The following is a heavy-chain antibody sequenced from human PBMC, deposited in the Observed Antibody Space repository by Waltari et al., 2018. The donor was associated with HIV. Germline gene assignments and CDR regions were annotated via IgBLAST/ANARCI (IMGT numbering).Heavy chain of an antibody. CDR3: SRGLHCTATSCLLYHGMDV. CDR2: MNPNSGNT. Sequence: QVQLVQSGAEVKKPGASVKVSCKASGYTFSTYDINWVRQATGQGLEWMGWMNPNSGNTGYAQKCQGRVNMTRNTSMRTAYMELSSLRSDDTAVYYWSRGLHCTATSCLLYHGMDVWGQGTAVSVSS. CDR1: GYTFSTYD. J-gene: IGHJ6*02. V-gene: IGHV1-8*01. D-gene: IGHD2-2*01.